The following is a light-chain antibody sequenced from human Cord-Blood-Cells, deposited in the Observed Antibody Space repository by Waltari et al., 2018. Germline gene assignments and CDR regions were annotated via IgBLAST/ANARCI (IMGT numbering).Light chain of an antibody. V-gene: IGLV2-14*01. Sequence: QSALTQPPSVSGSPVPSITISCTATSSNVGGNNYVSWYQQHPGKAPKLMIYEVSNRPSGVSKRFSGSKSGNTASLTISGLQADDEADYYCSSYTSSSTRVFGTGTKVTVL. CDR3: SSYTSSSTRV. J-gene: IGLJ1*01. CDR2: EVS. CDR1: SSNVGGNNY.